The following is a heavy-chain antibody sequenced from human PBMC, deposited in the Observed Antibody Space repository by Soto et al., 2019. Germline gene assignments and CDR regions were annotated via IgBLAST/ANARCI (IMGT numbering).Heavy chain of an antibody. D-gene: IGHD3-16*02. CDR2: IYPADSDT. CDR1: GYIFSTNW. V-gene: IGHV5-51*01. CDR3: ARAYGPRYDI. Sequence: PGESLKISCKGSGYIFSTNWLGWVRQMPGKGLEWMGIIYPADSDTRYSPSFQGQVTISADKSISTAYLQWSSLKASDTAMYYCARAYGPRYDIWGQGTMVTVAS. J-gene: IGHJ3*02.